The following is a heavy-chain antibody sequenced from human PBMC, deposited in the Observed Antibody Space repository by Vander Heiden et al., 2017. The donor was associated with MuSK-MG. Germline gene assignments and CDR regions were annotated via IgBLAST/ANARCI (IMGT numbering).Heavy chain of an antibody. CDR1: GYSISSGYY. CDR3: ARDAGYDSGYYYLLGHD. V-gene: IGHV4-38-2*02. Sequence: QVQLQESGPGLVKPSETLSLTCTVSGYSISSGYYWGWIRQPPGKGLEWIGSIYHSGSAYYNPSLKSRVTISVDTSKNQFSLKLRSVTAADAAFYYCARDAGYDSGYYYLLGHDWGQGTLVTVSS. D-gene: IGHD3-22*01. CDR2: IYHSGSA. J-gene: IGHJ4*02.